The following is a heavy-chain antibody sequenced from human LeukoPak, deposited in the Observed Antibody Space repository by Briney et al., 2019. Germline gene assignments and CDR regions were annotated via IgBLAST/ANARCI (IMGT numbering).Heavy chain of an antibody. CDR1: GYTFTSYD. V-gene: IGHV1-8*03. J-gene: IGHJ4*02. Sequence: ASVKVSCKASGYTFTSYDINWVRQAIGQGLEWMGWMNPNSGNTGYAQKFQGRVTITRNTSISTAYMELSSLRSEDTAVYYCAIVPAATPIDYWGQGTLVTVSS. CDR3: AIVPAATPIDY. CDR2: MNPNSGNT. D-gene: IGHD2-2*01.